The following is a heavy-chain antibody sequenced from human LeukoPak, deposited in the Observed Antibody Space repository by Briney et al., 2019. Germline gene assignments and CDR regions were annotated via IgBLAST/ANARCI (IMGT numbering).Heavy chain of an antibody. CDR1: GFSFSAYT. CDR3: ATHSSDWQTVDL. J-gene: IGHJ5*02. D-gene: IGHD6-19*01. Sequence: PGGSLRLSYAASGFSFSAYTMNWVRQVPGKGLEWVSSISSSSSYIYYRDSVEGRFIISRDNAKNSLYLQMNSLRPEDTALYYCATHSSDWQTVDLWGQGTQVTVSS. CDR2: ISSSSSYI. V-gene: IGHV3-21*01.